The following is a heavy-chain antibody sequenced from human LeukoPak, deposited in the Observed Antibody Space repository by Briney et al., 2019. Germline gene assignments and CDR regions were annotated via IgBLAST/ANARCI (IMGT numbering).Heavy chain of an antibody. CDR3: AKGEGSMVRGVITPYYYYYYMDV. CDR2: IRYDGSNK. D-gene: IGHD3-10*01. CDR1: GFTFSSYG. J-gene: IGHJ6*03. Sequence: GGSLRLSCAASGFTFSSYGMHWVRQAPGKGLEWVAFIRYDGSNKYYADSVKGRFTISRDNSKNTLYLQMNSLRAEDTAVYYCAKGEGSMVRGVITPYYYYYYMDVWGKGTTVTISS. V-gene: IGHV3-30*02.